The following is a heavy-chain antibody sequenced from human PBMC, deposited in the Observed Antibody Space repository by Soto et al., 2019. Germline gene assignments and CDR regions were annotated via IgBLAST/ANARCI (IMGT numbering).Heavy chain of an antibody. Sequence: SETLSLTCTVSGASISGIYWSWFRKSAGKGLEWIGRIYATGTTDYNPSLKSRGMVSVDTSKKQFSLKLRSVTAADTAVYYCVRDGTKTLRDWFDPWGQG. D-gene: IGHD1-1*01. V-gene: IGHV4-4*07. CDR3: VRDGTKTLRDWFDP. J-gene: IGHJ5*02. CDR2: IYATGTT. CDR1: GASISGIY.